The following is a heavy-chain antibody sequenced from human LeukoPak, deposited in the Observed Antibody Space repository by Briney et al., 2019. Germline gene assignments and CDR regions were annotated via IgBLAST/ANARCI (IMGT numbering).Heavy chain of an antibody. V-gene: IGHV4-59*11. Sequence: PSETLSLTCTVSGGSMTTHQWTWIRQTPGKGLEWIGYVFDSGRTKENPSLKSRVTLSADTSKNQLSLRLSSVTAADTAVYYCTTIKRGNIFGYFDFWGQGILVTVSS. D-gene: IGHD5-18*01. J-gene: IGHJ4*02. CDR1: GGSMTTHQ. CDR2: VFDSGRT. CDR3: TTIKRGNIFGYFDF.